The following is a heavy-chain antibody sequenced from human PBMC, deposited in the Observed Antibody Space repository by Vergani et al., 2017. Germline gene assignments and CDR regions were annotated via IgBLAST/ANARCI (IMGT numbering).Heavy chain of an antibody. J-gene: IGHJ4*02. CDR1: GDSISTSSYA. CDR3: ARHISGVRPSSMTAFDY. V-gene: IGHV4-39*01. D-gene: IGHD6-6*01. Sequence: QMQLQESGPGLVKPSETLSLSCTVSGDSISTSSYAWGCIRQPPGKTLEWIGTVFYGGRTSYNPSVKSRVTLSLDTSKKQISLNLTSVTAADTAVYYCARHISGVRPSSMTAFDYWGQGTLVTVS. CDR2: VFYGGRT.